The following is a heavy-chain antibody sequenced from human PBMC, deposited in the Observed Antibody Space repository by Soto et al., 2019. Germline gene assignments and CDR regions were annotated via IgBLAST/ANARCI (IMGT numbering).Heavy chain of an antibody. CDR1: GLTLSRHA. CDR3: AKSLSTAVNYGLDV. CDR2: LNPSGSNT. J-gene: IGHJ6*02. Sequence: GGSLRLSCAASGLTLSRHAMTWARQAPGKGLEWVATLNPSGSNTHYADSVKGRFTISRDNSRNTVDLQMNNLRAEDTAVYYCAKSLSTAVNYGLDVWGQGTSVTVSS. V-gene: IGHV3-23*01. D-gene: IGHD2-2*01.